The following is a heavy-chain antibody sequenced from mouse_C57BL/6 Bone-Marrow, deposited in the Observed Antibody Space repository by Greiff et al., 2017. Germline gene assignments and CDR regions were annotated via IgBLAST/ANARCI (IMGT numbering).Heavy chain of an antibody. J-gene: IGHJ2*01. CDR1: GYTFTDYE. V-gene: IGHV1-15*01. CDR2: IDPETGGT. Sequence: QVHVKQSGAELVRPGASVTLSCKASGYTFTDYEMHWVKQTPVHGLEWIGAIDPETGGTAYNQKFKGKAILTADKSSSTAYMELRSLTSEDSAVYYWTRRGQLRLRYYFDYWGQGTTLTVSS. CDR3: TRRGQLRLRYYFDY. D-gene: IGHD3-2*02.